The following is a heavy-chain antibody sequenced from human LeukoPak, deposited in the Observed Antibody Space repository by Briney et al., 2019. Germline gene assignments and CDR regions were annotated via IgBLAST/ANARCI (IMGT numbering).Heavy chain of an antibody. CDR1: GFGFSIYD. CDR2: IGTIGDT. CDR3: ARVEGNIVTTTEGYFDY. V-gene: IGHV3-13*01. D-gene: IGHD5-12*01. Sequence: GGSLRLSCVASGFGFSIYDMHWVRQATGKGLEWVSAIGTIGDTYYSGSVKGRFTISREDAKNSLYLQMNSLRAGDTAVYYCARVEGNIVTTTEGYFDYWGQGTLVTVSS. J-gene: IGHJ4*02.